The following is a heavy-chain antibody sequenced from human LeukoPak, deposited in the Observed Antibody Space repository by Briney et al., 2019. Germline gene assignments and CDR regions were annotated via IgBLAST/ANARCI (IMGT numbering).Heavy chain of an antibody. D-gene: IGHD3-22*01. CDR3: ARDSITMIVVVTKPPDYYYYGMDV. J-gene: IGHJ6*02. CDR2: TYYRSKWYN. Sequence: PSQTLSLTCAISGDSVSSNSAAWNWIRQSPSRDLEWLGRTYYRSKWYNDYAVSVKSRITINPDTSKNQFSLQLNSVTPEDTAVYYCARDSITMIVVVTKPPDYYYYGMDVWGQGTTVTVSS. CDR1: GDSVSSNSAA. V-gene: IGHV6-1*01.